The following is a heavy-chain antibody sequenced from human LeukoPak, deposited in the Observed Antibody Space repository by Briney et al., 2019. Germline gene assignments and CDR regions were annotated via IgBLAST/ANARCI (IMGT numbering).Heavy chain of an antibody. CDR1: GFTFCTNT. CDR3: ARDQDSSGYYYILPYAFDI. D-gene: IGHD3-22*01. V-gene: IGHV3-21*01. CDR2: ISSSSSYI. Sequence: GGSLRLSCAASGFTFCTNTMIWVRQAPGKGLEWVSSISSSSSYIYYADSVKGRFTISRDNAKNSLYLQMNSLRAEDTAVYYCARDQDSSGYYYILPYAFDIWGQGTMVTVSS. J-gene: IGHJ3*02.